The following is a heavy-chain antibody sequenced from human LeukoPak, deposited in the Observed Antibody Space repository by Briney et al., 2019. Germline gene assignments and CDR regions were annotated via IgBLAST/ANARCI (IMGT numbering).Heavy chain of an antibody. CDR1: GFTFSSYE. J-gene: IGHJ6*04. CDR3: AELGITMIGGV. D-gene: IGHD3-10*02. CDR2: IDGNGGST. Sequence: GGSLRLSCAASGFTFSSYEMNWVRQAPGKGLEWVSSIDGNGGSTYYADSVKGRFTISRDNAKNSLYLQMNSLRAEDTAVYYCAELGITMIGGVWGKGTTVTISS. V-gene: IGHV3-48*03.